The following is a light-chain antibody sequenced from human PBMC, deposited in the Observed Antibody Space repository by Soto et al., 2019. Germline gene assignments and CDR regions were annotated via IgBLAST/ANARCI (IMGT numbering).Light chain of an antibody. CDR1: QDIRDD. V-gene: IGKV1-6*01. CDR2: RAS. J-gene: IGKJ2*01. Sequence: AIQMTQSPSSLSAFVGDRVTITCRASQDIRDDLGWYQQKPGKAPKLLIYRASTLQSGVPSRFSGSGSATDFTLTVTSLQPEDFATYYCLQHYTSPYTFGLGTKLEIK. CDR3: LQHYTSPYT.